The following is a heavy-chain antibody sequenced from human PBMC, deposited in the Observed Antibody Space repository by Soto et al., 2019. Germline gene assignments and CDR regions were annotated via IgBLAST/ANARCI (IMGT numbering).Heavy chain of an antibody. CDR1: GGTFSNYA. CDR2: IIPIFGSA. Sequence: GASVKVSCKASGGTFSNYAITWVRQAPGQGLEWLGRIIPIFGSANYAQKFQGRVTITADESTNTAYMELRSLRSDDTAVYYCARVVGALGHWFDPWGQGTLVTVSS. J-gene: IGHJ5*02. D-gene: IGHD1-26*01. V-gene: IGHV1-69*13. CDR3: ARVVGALGHWFDP.